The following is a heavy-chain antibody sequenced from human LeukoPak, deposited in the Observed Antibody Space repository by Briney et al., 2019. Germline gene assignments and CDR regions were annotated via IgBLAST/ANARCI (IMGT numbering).Heavy chain of an antibody. D-gene: IGHD4-11*01. CDR3: AKSTTVTAQQRGYFDY. CDR1: GFTFSSYG. Sequence: GGSLRLSCAASGFTFSSYGMHWVRQAPGKGLEWVAVISYDESNKYFADSVKGRFTISRDEPKNTLYLQMNSLRPEDTAVYYCAKSTTVTAQQRGYFDYWGQGTLVTVSS. CDR2: ISYDESNK. V-gene: IGHV3-30*18. J-gene: IGHJ4*02.